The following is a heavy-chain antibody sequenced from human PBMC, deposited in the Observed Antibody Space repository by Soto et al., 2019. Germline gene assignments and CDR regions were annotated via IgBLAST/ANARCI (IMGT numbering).Heavy chain of an antibody. Sequence: GESLKISCKGSGYSFTSYWIAWVRQMPGKGLEWMGIIYPGDSDTRYSPSFQGQVTISADKSISTAFLQWSSLKASDTAVYYCARPPQYCSRTSCYGSDYWGQGTLVTVSS. J-gene: IGHJ4*02. CDR2: IYPGDSDT. V-gene: IGHV5-51*01. CDR1: GYSFTSYW. D-gene: IGHD2-2*01. CDR3: ARPPQYCSRTSCYGSDY.